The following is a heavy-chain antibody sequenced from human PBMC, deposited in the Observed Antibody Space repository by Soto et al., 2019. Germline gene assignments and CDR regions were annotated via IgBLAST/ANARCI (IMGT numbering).Heavy chain of an antibody. Sequence: PSETLSLTCTVSGGSISSYYWSWIRQPPGKGLEWIGYIYYSGSTNYNPSLKSRVTISVDTSKNQFSLKLSSVTAADTAVYYCARAGIAAACDYWGQGTLVTVSS. CDR2: IYYSGST. J-gene: IGHJ4*02. CDR1: GGSISSYY. D-gene: IGHD6-13*01. CDR3: ARAGIAAACDY. V-gene: IGHV4-59*12.